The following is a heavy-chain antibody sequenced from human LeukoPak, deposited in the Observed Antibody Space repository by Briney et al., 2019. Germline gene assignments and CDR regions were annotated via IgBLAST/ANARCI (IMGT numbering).Heavy chain of an antibody. CDR2: ISGGGGST. J-gene: IGHJ6*02. D-gene: IGHD1-20*01. CDR3: AKALGITGTPGDGMDV. CDR1: GFAFSIYA. Sequence: GGSLRLSCAASGFAFSIYAMNWVRQAPGKGLEWVSVISGGGGSTYCADSVKGRFTISGDNSKNTLYLQMNSLRGEDTAVYYCAKALGITGTPGDGMDVWGQGTTVTVSS. V-gene: IGHV3-23*01.